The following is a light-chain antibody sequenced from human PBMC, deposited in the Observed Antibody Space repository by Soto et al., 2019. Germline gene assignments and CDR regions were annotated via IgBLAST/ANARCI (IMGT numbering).Light chain of an antibody. Sequence: QSVLAQPASVSGSPGQSITISCTGTSSDVGGYNYVAWYQQHPGKVPRLMIYEVSNRPSGVSNRFSGSKSGSTASLTISGLQAEDEADYYRISYTSSSTSYVFGTGTKATVL. CDR2: EVS. CDR3: ISYTSSSTSYV. V-gene: IGLV2-14*01. J-gene: IGLJ1*01. CDR1: SSDVGGYNY.